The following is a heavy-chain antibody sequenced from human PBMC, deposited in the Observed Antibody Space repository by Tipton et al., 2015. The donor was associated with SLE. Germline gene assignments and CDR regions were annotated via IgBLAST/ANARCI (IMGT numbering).Heavy chain of an antibody. J-gene: IGHJ2*01. D-gene: IGHD3-3*01. CDR1: GGSISSSSYY. CDR3: ARRENFWSGYSYFDL. Sequence: TLSLTCTVSGGSISSSSYYWGWIRQPPGKGLEWIGYIYYSGSTNYNPSLKSRVTISVDTSKNQFSLKLSSVTAADTAVYYCARRENFWSGYSYFDLWGRGTLVTVSS. V-gene: IGHV4-39*01. CDR2: IYYSGST.